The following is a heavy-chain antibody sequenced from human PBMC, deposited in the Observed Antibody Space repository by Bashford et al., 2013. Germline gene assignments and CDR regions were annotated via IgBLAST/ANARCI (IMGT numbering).Heavy chain of an antibody. CDR2: ISAYYGNT. CDR3: ARESYRVATSYYYYGMDV. D-gene: IGHD5-12*01. V-gene: IGHV1-18*01. J-gene: IGHJ6*02. Sequence: IVWVRQAPGQGLEWMGWISAYYGNTNYAQKFQGRVTMTTDTSTSTAYMELRSLRSDDTAVYYCARESYRVATSYYYYGMDVVGPKGTTVTVSS.